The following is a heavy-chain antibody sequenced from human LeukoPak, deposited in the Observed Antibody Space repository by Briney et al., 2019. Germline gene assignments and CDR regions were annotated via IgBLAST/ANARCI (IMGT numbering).Heavy chain of an antibody. Sequence: PGGSLSLSGEASGFTFSNYAMHWFRQAPGKGLGWVTFLRYDGSDKYYADSVKGRFTISRDNSKNTLYLQMNSLRAEDTAVYYCAKDPTHYRVWDYYETIGLSYWGQGTLVTVSS. CDR3: AKDPTHYRVWDYYETIGLSY. V-gene: IGHV3-30*02. CDR2: LRYDGSDK. J-gene: IGHJ4*02. CDR1: GFTFSNYA. D-gene: IGHD3-22*01.